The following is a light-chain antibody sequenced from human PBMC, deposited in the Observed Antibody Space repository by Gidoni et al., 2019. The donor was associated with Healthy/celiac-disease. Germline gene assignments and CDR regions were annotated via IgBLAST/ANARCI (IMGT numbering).Light chain of an antibody. CDR3: QVWDSSSDHRGV. CDR1: NIGSKN. J-gene: IGLJ2*01. CDR2: YDS. Sequence: SSVLTQPPSVSVAPGKPAGITCGGDNIGSKNVLWYQQKPGQAPVLVINYDSDRPSGIPERFSGSNSGTTATLTISRVEAGDEADYYCQVWDSSSDHRGVFGGGTKLTVL. V-gene: IGLV3-21*04.